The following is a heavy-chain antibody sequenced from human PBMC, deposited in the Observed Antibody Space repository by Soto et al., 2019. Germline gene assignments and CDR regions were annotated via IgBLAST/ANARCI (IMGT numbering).Heavy chain of an antibody. J-gene: IGHJ4*02. CDR3: AGRGLLYYFDY. V-gene: IGHV4-59*13. Sequence: PSETLSLTCTVSGGSRSSYYWRWIRQPPGKGLEWIGFIYYSGSTNYNPSLKSRVTISVDTSKNQFSLKPSSVTAADTAVYYCAGRGLLYYFDYGGQGTLVTVS. CDR2: IYYSGST. D-gene: IGHD3-10*01. CDR1: GGSRSSYY.